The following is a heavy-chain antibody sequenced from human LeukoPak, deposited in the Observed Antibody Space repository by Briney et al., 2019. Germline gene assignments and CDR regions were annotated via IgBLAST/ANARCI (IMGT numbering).Heavy chain of an antibody. V-gene: IGHV3-30*02. Sequence: GGSLRLSCAASGFPFSSYGMHWVRQAPGKGLEWVSFISYDGANKYYADSVKGRFTISRDNSKNTLYLQMNSLRGDDTGMYFCAKDSSSSNYYYGLDVWGQGTTVTVSS. J-gene: IGHJ6*02. CDR3: AKDSSSSNYYYGLDV. CDR2: ISYDGANK. CDR1: GFPFSSYG. D-gene: IGHD6-13*01.